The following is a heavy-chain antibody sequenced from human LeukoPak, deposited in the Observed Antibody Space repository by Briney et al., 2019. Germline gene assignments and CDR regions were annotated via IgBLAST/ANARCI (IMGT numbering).Heavy chain of an antibody. CDR3: ARDDYGDYYFDY. J-gene: IGHJ4*02. V-gene: IGHV3-74*01. Sequence: GGSLRLSCAASGFTFSSYWMNWVRQVPGKGLVWVSRIVRDGSNTNYADSVKGRFTISRDNAKNTLYLQMNSLRVEDTAVYYCARDDYGDYYFDYWGQGTLVTVSS. CDR2: IVRDGSNT. D-gene: IGHD4-17*01. CDR1: GFTFSSYW.